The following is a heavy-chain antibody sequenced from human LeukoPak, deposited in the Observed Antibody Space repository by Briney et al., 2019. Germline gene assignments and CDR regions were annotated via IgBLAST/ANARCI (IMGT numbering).Heavy chain of an antibody. D-gene: IGHD2-21*02. V-gene: IGHV1-46*01. J-gene: IGHJ3*02. CDR3: ARDPQPYCGGDCYLTDAFDI. Sequence: ASVTVSCKASGYTFTSYYVHWVRQAPGQGLEWMGIINPSGGSTSYAQKFQGRVTMTRDTSTSTVYMELSSLRSEDTAVYYCARDPQPYCGGDCYLTDAFDIWGQGTMVTVSS. CDR1: GYTFTSYY. CDR2: INPSGGST.